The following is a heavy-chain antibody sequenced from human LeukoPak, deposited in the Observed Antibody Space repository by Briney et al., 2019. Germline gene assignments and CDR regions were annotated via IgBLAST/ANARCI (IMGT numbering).Heavy chain of an antibody. D-gene: IGHD3-10*01. J-gene: IGHJ4*02. CDR1: GYTFSRYW. CDR2: ISSSSSTI. V-gene: IGHV3-48*02. CDR3: ARDVLLWFRELLPFDY. Sequence: GGSLRLSCAASGYTFSRYWMHWVRQGPGKGLVWVSYISSSSSTIYYADSVKGRLTISRDNAKNSLYLQMNSLRDEDTAVYYCARDVLLWFRELLPFDYWGQGTLVTVSS.